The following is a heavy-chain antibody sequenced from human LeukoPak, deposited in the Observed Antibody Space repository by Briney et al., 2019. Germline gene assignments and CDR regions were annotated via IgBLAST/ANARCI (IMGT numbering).Heavy chain of an antibody. Sequence: GGSLRLSCAASGXTFSSYEVNWVRQAPGKGLEWVSYISSSGSTIYYADSVKGRFTISRDNAKNSLYLQMKSLRAEDTAIYYCASSYCSGGSCYSWWFDPWGQGTLVTVSS. CDR3: ASSYCSGGSCYSWWFDP. CDR1: GXTFSSYE. V-gene: IGHV3-48*03. J-gene: IGHJ5*02. CDR2: ISSSGSTI. D-gene: IGHD2-15*01.